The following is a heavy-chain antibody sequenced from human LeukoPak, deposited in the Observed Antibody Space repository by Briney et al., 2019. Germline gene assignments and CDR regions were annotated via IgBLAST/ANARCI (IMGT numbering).Heavy chain of an antibody. CDR3: ARGTVSSGWDDYFDY. J-gene: IGHJ4*02. Sequence: PSETLSLTCAVYGGSFSGYYWSWIRQPPGKGQEWIGEINHSGSTNYNPSLKSRVTISVDTSKNQFSLKLSSVTAADTAVYYCARGTVSSGWDDYFDYWGQGTLVTVSS. CDR2: INHSGST. CDR1: GGSFSGYY. V-gene: IGHV4-34*01. D-gene: IGHD6-19*01.